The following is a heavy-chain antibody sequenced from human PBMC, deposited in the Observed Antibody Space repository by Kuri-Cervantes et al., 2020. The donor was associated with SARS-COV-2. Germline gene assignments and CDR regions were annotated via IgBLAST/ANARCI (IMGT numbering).Heavy chain of an antibody. Sequence: GESLKISCAASGFTFSSYGMHWVRQAPGKGLEWVAVIWYDGSNKYYADSVKGRFTISRDDSKSTLYLQMDSLRAEDTALYYCARAIGRNSEIDFWGHGTLVTVSS. D-gene: IGHD4-23*01. CDR1: GFTFSSYG. V-gene: IGHV3-33*01. CDR3: ARAIGRNSEIDF. J-gene: IGHJ4*01. CDR2: IWYDGSNK.